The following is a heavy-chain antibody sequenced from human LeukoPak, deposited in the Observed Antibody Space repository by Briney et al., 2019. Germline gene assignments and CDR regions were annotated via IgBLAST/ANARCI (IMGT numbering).Heavy chain of an antibody. CDR2: IIPIFGTT. Sequence: SVRVSCTASGDTFSSYAMSWVRQAPGKGLEWMGGIIPIFGTTNYAQTFRGRVTITTDESTSTAYMELSSLRSEDTAVYYCARDGGYCSSTSCYDDAFDIWGQGTMVTVSS. D-gene: IGHD2-2*01. CDR1: GDTFSSYA. V-gene: IGHV1-69*05. CDR3: ARDGGYCSSTSCYDDAFDI. J-gene: IGHJ3*02.